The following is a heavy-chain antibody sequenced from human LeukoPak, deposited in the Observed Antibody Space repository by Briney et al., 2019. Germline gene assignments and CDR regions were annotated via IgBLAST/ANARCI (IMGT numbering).Heavy chain of an antibody. D-gene: IGHD5-18*01. J-gene: IGHJ4*02. CDR2: IYYSGST. CDR1: GGSISSSSYY. Sequence: PSETLSLTCTVSGGSISSSSYYWGWIRQPPGKGLEWIGSIYYSGSTYYNPSLKSRVTISVDTSKNQFSLKLSSVTAADTAVYYCATMGYSYGPTKFDYWGQGTLVTVSS. V-gene: IGHV4-39*07. CDR3: ATMGYSYGPTKFDY.